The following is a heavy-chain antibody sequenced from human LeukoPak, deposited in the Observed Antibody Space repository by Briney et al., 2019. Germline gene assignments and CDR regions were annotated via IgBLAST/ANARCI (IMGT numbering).Heavy chain of an antibody. V-gene: IGHV3-30*18. J-gene: IGHJ4*02. CDR2: ISYDGSNK. D-gene: IGHD1-26*01. CDR1: GFTFSIYG. CDR3: AKSATRSGSSNFDY. Sequence: GGSLRLSCAASGFTFSIYGMHWVRQAPGKGLEWVAVISYDGSNKYYADSVKGRLTISRDNSKNTLYLQMNSLRAEDTAVYYCAKSATRSGSSNFDYWGQGTLVTVSS.